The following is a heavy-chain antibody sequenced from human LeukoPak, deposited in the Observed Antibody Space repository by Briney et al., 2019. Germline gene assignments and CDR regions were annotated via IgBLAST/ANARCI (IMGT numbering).Heavy chain of an antibody. CDR3: ATNLPGYSYGYWVA. CDR2: IYYSGST. D-gene: IGHD5-18*01. V-gene: IGHV4-59*01. Sequence: PSETLSLTCTVSGGSISSYYWSWIRQPPGKGLEWIGYIYYSGSTNYNPSLKSRVTISVDTTKNQFSLKLSSVTAADTAVYYCATNLPGYSYGYWVAWGQGTLVTVSS. J-gene: IGHJ5*02. CDR1: GGSISSYY.